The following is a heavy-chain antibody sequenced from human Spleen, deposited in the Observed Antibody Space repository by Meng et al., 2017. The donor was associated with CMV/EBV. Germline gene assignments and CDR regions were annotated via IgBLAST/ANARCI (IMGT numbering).Heavy chain of an antibody. J-gene: IGHJ5*02. V-gene: IGHV3-30-3*01. D-gene: IGHD3-10*01. Sequence: FTFSNFAIHWVRQAPGKGLEWVAVISYDGNNQYYTDSVKGRFTISRDNSKSTLYLQMNSLRAEDTAVYYCARDPRGGGSGSYGFDPWGQGTPVTVSS. CDR3: ARDPRGGGSGSYGFDP. CDR1: FTFSNFA. CDR2: ISYDGNNQ.